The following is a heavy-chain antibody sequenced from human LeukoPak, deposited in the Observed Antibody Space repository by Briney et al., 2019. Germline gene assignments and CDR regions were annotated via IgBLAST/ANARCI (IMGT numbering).Heavy chain of an antibody. V-gene: IGHV3-23*01. D-gene: IGHD5-24*01. Sequence: GGSLRLSCAASGFAFSSYAMSWVRQAPGKGLEWVSAISGSGGSTYYADSVKGRFTISRDNSKNTLYLQMNSLRAEDTAVYYCARDGHRSVGIATPLDAFDIWGQGTMVTVSS. CDR1: GFAFSSYA. CDR2: ISGSGGST. CDR3: ARDGHRSVGIATPLDAFDI. J-gene: IGHJ3*02.